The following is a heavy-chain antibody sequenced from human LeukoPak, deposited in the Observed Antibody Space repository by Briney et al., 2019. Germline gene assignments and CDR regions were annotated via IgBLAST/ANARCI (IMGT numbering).Heavy chain of an antibody. Sequence: PGGSLRLSCAAAGFTVSSNWMSSVRQAPGKGPEWGANIKQDGREKYYVDSVKGRFTISRDNAKNSLYLQMNSLRAEDTAVYYCARDWCSGGSCYFPKHEYYFDYWGQGTLVTVSS. V-gene: IGHV3-7*01. D-gene: IGHD2-15*01. CDR2: IKQDGREK. CDR1: GFTVSSNW. CDR3: ARDWCSGGSCYFPKHEYYFDY. J-gene: IGHJ4*02.